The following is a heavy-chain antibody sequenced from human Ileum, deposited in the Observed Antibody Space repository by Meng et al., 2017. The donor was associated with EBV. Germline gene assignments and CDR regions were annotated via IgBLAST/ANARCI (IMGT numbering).Heavy chain of an antibody. CDR2: FYEGTT. CDR3: AKGGQWDPLDS. V-gene: IGHV4-59*01. D-gene: IGHD1-26*01. J-gene: IGHJ4*02. CDR1: GVSISCNY. Sequence: ESGPGLVKPSGTMSLNCDVSGVSISCNYWSWIRQSPVKGLEWIGFFYEGTTNYNPSLKSRVTIAAGPANNQISLRLSSVTSADTAVYYCAKGGQWDPLDSWGRGILVTVSS.